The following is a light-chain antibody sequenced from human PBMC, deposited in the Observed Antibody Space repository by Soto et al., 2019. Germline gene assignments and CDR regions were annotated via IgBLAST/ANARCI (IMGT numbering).Light chain of an antibody. Sequence: DIQMTQSPSSLSASVGDRVTITCRPSQTISTYLNWYQQKPGKAPKFLIYAASSLQSGVPSRFSGSGSGTDFTLTISSLQPEDFATYYCQQTWKTPYTFGQGTNLEIK. CDR3: QQTWKTPYT. CDR1: QTISTY. V-gene: IGKV1-39*01. J-gene: IGKJ2*01. CDR2: AAS.